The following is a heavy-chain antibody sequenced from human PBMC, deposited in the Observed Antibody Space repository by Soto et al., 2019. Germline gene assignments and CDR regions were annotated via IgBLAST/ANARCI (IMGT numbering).Heavy chain of an antibody. J-gene: IGHJ4*02. Sequence: QLQLQESGPGLVKPSETLSLTCTVSGGSISSRSHYWGWIRQSPGKHLEWIGSSYYRGSTHYNPSRKTRVTRSVDTAKNQVSLKVYSVTAADTAVYYCATADGFGVVTPFFEYWGQGILVTVSS. V-gene: IGHV4-39*01. CDR3: ATADGFGVVTPFFEY. CDR2: SYYRGST. D-gene: IGHD3-3*01. CDR1: GGSISSRSHY.